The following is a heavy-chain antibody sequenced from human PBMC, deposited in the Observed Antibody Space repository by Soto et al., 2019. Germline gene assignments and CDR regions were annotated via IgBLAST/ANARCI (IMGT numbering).Heavy chain of an antibody. V-gene: IGHV1-69*01. CDR2: IIPIFGTA. CDR1: GGTFSSYA. J-gene: IGHJ6*02. CDR3: ASPTAMVKEYYYYYGMDV. Sequence: QVQLVQSGAEVKKPGSSVNVSCKASGGTFSSYAISWVRQAPGQGLEWMGGIIPIFGTANYAQKFQGRVTITADESTSTAYMELSSLRSEDTAVYYCASPTAMVKEYYYYYGMDVWGQGTTVTVSS. D-gene: IGHD5-18*01.